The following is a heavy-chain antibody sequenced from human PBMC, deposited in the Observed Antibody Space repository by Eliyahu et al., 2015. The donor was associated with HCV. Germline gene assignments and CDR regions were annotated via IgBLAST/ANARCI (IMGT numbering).Heavy chain of an antibody. Sequence: EVQLLESGGDLVQPGGSLRLSCAASGFTFSSYAITWVRXAPGKGLGXVSVVSGSGGTTXYADSVKGRFTISRDNSKHTVYLQMNSLRAEDTALYYCAKTLRVAVLSVVPTQQHQRYYYYGLDVWGQGATVTVSS. D-gene: IGHD2-2*01. CDR3: AKTLRVAVLSVVPTQQHQRYYYYGLDV. CDR1: GFTFSSYA. V-gene: IGHV3-23*01. J-gene: IGHJ6*02. CDR2: VSGSGGTT.